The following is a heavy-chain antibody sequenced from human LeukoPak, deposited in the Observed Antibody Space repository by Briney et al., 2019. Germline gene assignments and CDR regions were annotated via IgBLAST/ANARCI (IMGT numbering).Heavy chain of an antibody. Sequence: SETLSLTCTVSGGSISSYYWSWIRQPPGKGLEWIGYIYYSGSTNYNPSLKSRVTISVDTSKNQFSLKLSSVTAADTAVYYCAGTQYGDNRLDYWSQGTLVTVSS. V-gene: IGHV4-59*13. J-gene: IGHJ4*02. D-gene: IGHD4-17*01. CDR3: AGTQYGDNRLDY. CDR2: IYYSGST. CDR1: GGSISSYY.